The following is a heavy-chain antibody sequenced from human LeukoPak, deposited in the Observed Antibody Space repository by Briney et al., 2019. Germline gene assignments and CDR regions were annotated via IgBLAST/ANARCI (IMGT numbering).Heavy chain of an antibody. Sequence: GGSLRLSCAASGFTFSSYAMHWVRQAPGKGLEWVAVISYDGSNKYYADSVKGRFTISRDNSKNTLYLQMNSLRAEDTAVYYCARVPNSVPERPHPIDYWGQGTLVTVSS. D-gene: IGHD1-1*01. CDR3: ARVPNSVPERPHPIDY. J-gene: IGHJ4*02. CDR2: ISYDGSNK. V-gene: IGHV3-30-3*01. CDR1: GFTFSSYA.